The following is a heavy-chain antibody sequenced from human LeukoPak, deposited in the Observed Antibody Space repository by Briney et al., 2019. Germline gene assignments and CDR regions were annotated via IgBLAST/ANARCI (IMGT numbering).Heavy chain of an antibody. CDR1: GYTLTELS. Sequence: ASVKVSCKVSGYTLTELSMHWVRQAPGKGLEWMGGFDPEDGETIYAQKFQGRVTMTEDTSTDTAYMELSSLRSEDTAVYYCATALLAAADTNYWGQGTLVTVSS. CDR3: ATALLAAADTNY. J-gene: IGHJ4*02. V-gene: IGHV1-24*01. D-gene: IGHD6-13*01. CDR2: FDPEDGET.